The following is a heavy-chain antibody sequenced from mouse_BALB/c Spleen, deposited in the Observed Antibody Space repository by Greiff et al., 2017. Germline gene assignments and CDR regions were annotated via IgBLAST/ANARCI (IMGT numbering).Heavy chain of an antibody. CDR2: ISYDGSN. J-gene: IGHJ1*01. V-gene: IGHV3-6*02. CDR3: ARGDGYSHWYFDV. Sequence: ESGPGLVKPSQSLSLTCSVTGYSITSGYYWNWIRQFPGNKLEWMGYISYDGSNNYNPSLKNRISITRDTSKNQFFLKLNSVTTEDTATYYCARGDGYSHWYFDVWGAGTTVTVSS. CDR1: GYSITSGYY. D-gene: IGHD2-3*01.